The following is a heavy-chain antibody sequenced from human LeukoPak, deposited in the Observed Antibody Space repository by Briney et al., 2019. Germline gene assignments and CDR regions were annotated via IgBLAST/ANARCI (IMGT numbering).Heavy chain of an antibody. Sequence: GGSRRLSCAASGFIFSNYAMHWVRQAPGKGLEWVTFIRYDGSNKYYAQSVKGRFTISRDNSKNTLYLQMNSLRAEDTAVYYCAKAIHSSSSGVVDYWGQGTLVTVSS. D-gene: IGHD6-6*01. CDR2: IRYDGSNK. J-gene: IGHJ4*02. CDR3: AKAIHSSSSGVVDY. CDR1: GFIFSNYA. V-gene: IGHV3-30*02.